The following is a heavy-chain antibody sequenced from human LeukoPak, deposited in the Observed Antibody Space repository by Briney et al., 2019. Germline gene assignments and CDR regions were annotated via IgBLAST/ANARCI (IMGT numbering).Heavy chain of an antibody. D-gene: IGHD2-15*01. CDR2: INHSGNT. CDR1: GGSFSGYY. Sequence: SETLSLICAVYGGSFSGYYWSWIRQAPGKGLEWIGEINHSGNTNYNPSLKSRVTISLDTSKNQFSLKLNSVTAADTAVYYCVTEPGYCTGGRCYGGWFDPWGQGTLVTVSS. CDR3: VTEPGYCTGGRCYGGWFDP. J-gene: IGHJ5*02. V-gene: IGHV4-34*01.